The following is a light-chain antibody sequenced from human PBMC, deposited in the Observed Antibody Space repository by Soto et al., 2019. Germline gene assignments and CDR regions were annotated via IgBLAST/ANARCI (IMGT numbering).Light chain of an antibody. J-gene: IGLJ3*02. CDR2: GNS. V-gene: IGLV1-40*01. Sequence: QSVLTQSPSVSGAPGQRVTISCAGSSSHIGATYDIHWYQQLPGAAPRLLIYGNSNRPSGVPDRFAGSKSGTSASLAIIGLRVEDEGIYYCQAFDNSLSASGVFGGGTKLTVL. CDR3: QAFDNSLSASGV. CDR1: SSHIGATYD.